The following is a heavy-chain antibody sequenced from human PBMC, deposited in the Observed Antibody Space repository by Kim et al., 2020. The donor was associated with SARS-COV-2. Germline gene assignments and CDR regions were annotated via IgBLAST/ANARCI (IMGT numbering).Heavy chain of an antibody. CDR3: ARERSMVRGVMTDY. D-gene: IGHD3-10*01. V-gene: IGHV1-69*13. J-gene: IGHJ4*02. CDR2: IIPIFGTA. CDR1: GGTFSSYA. Sequence: SVKVSCKASGGTFSSYAISWVRQAPGQGLEWMGGIIPIFGTANYAQKFQGRVTITADESTSTAYMELSSLRSEDTAVYYCARERSMVRGVMTDYWGQGTLVTVSS.